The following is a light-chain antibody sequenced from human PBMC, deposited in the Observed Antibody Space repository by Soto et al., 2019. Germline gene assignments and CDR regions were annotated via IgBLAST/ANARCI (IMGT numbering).Light chain of an antibody. J-gene: IGKJ1*01. CDR1: QSITNN. V-gene: IGKV3-15*01. CDR2: GAS. CDR3: QQYNHWSPKMA. Sequence: EIVMTQSPGTLSVSPGERATLSCRASQSITNNLAWYQQKVGQAPRLLIYGASTRATGIPARFRGSGSGTEFTLTISSLEYEDFAVYYCQQYNHWSPKMAFGQGTKVEIK.